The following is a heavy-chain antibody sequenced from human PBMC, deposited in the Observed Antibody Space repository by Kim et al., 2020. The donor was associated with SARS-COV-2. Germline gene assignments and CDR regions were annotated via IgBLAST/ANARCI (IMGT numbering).Heavy chain of an antibody. D-gene: IGHD3-10*01. CDR3: ARDGSESYSYYYYGMDV. J-gene: IGHJ6*02. Sequence: FQGRVTITGDTSASTAYMELSSLRSEDTAVYYCARDGSESYSYYYYGMDVWGQGTTVTVSS. V-gene: IGHV1-3*01.